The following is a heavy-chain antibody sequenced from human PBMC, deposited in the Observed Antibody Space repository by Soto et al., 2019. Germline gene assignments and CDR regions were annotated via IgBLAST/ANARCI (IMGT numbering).Heavy chain of an antibody. CDR3: ARGDSTDCSNGVCSFFYNHDMDV. J-gene: IGHJ6*02. V-gene: IGHV1-2*04. Sequence: RASVKVSCKASGYSFTDYHIHWVRQAPGQGLEWLGRINLKSGGTSTAQKFQGWVTMTTDTSISTASMELTRLTSDDTAIYYCARGDSTDCSNGVCSFFYNHDMDVWGQGTTVTVSS. CDR1: GYSFTDYH. CDR2: INLKSGGT. D-gene: IGHD2-8*01.